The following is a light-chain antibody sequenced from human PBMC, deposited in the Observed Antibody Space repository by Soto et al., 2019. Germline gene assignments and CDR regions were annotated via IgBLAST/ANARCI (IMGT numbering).Light chain of an antibody. Sequence: TQSPATLSVSPGDRATLSCRASQSVSRNLAWYQQKPGQAPRLLNYGASTRATGVPARFSGSGSATEFTLSISSLQSEDVAVYYCQQYGDWPPEAFGQGTKLEI. V-gene: IGKV3-15*01. J-gene: IGKJ2*01. CDR3: QQYGDWPPEA. CDR1: QSVSRN. CDR2: GAS.